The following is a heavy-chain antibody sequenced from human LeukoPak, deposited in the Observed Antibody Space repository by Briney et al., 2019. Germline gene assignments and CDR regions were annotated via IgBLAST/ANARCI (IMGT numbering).Heavy chain of an antibody. CDR2: INHSGST. Sequence: PSQTLSLTCAVSGGSISSGGYSWSWIRQPPGKGLEWIGEINHSGSTNYNPSLKSRVTISVDTSKNQFSLRLTSVTAADTALYYCARRAIFDRGHMDVWGKGTTVTISS. D-gene: IGHD2-21*01. CDR3: ARRAIFDRGHMDV. J-gene: IGHJ6*03. V-gene: IGHV4-30-2*01. CDR1: GGSISSGGYS.